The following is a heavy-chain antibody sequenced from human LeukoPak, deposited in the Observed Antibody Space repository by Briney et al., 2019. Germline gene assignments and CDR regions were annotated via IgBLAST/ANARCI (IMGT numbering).Heavy chain of an antibody. Sequence: GRSLRLSCAASGFTFNSYAVHWVRQAPGKGLEWVAVISYDGSINFYAASVKGRSTISRDNSKSTLYLQMNSLRIDDTALYFCARDRRYCSGGSCYFDYFFDYWGQGTLVTVSS. CDR3: ARDRRYCSGGSCYFDYFFDY. CDR1: GFTFNSYA. J-gene: IGHJ4*02. V-gene: IGHV3-30*04. D-gene: IGHD2-15*01. CDR2: ISYDGSIN.